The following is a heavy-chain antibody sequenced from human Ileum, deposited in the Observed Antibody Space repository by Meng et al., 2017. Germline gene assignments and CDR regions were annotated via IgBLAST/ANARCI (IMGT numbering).Heavy chain of an antibody. Sequence: GESLKIPCVASGFTFGGYTMHWVRQAPGKGLEWVALITHDASRKYCAGSVEGRFTISRDNSKNTLYLQMNSLRAEDTAVYYCARIGYSFDLGNAFDIWGQGTMVTVSS. CDR2: ITHDASRK. D-gene: IGHD5-12*01. J-gene: IGHJ3*02. V-gene: IGHV3-30*01. CDR1: GFTFGGYT. CDR3: ARIGYSFDLGNAFDI.